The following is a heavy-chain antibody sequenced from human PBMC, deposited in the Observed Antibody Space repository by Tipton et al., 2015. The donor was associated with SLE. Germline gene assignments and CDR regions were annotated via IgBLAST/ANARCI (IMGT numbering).Heavy chain of an antibody. J-gene: IGHJ3*02. Sequence: TLSLTCTVSGGSISSGDYYWSWIRQPPGKGLEWIGYIFNSGTTYYNPSLESRVTISVDTSKNQFSLKLSSVTAADTAVYYCARVAGWIEDAFDIWGRGTMVTVSS. V-gene: IGHV4-30-4*01. CDR2: IFNSGTT. CDR1: GGSISSGDYY. D-gene: IGHD2-2*03. CDR3: ARVAGWIEDAFDI.